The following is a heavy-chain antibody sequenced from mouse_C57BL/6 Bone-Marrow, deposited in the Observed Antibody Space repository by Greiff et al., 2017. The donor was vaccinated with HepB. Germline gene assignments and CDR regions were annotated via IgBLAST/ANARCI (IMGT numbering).Heavy chain of an antibody. Sequence: QVQLQQPGAELVMPGASVKLSCKASGYTFTSYWMHWVKQRPGQGLEWIGEIDPSDSYTNYNQKFKGKSTLTVDKSSSTAYMQLSSLTSEDSAVYYRARAYYYGSSPWFAYWGQGTLVTVSA. CDR1: GYTFTSYW. CDR2: IDPSDSYT. J-gene: IGHJ3*01. CDR3: ARAYYYGSSPWFAY. D-gene: IGHD1-1*01. V-gene: IGHV1-69*01.